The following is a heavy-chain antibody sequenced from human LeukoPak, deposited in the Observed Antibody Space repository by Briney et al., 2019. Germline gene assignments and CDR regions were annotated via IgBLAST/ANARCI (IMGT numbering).Heavy chain of an antibody. J-gene: IGHJ4*02. D-gene: IGHD3-22*01. CDR1: GFTFSNYW. Sequence: GGSLRLSCAASGFTFSNYWMSWVRQAPGKGLEWVANIKQDGSVKYYVDSVKGRFTISRDNAKNTLYLQMNSLRAEDTALYYCAKDGLYYDGSEHVYYFDSWGQGTLVTVSS. CDR3: AKDGLYYDGSEHVYYFDS. V-gene: IGHV3-7*03. CDR2: IKQDGSVK.